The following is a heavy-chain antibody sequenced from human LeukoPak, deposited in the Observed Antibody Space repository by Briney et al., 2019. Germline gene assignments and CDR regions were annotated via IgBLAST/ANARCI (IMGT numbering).Heavy chain of an antibody. V-gene: IGHV5-51*01. CDR1: GYRFTSYW. Sequence: GGSLKISCKGSGYRFTSYWIGWVRQMPGKGLEGMGIIYPGDSDTRYSPSLQGQVTISADKSISTAYLQWSSLKASDTAMYYCARQNYQSGPFDYWGQGTLDTVSS. CDR3: ARQNYQSGPFDY. D-gene: IGHD1-7*01. J-gene: IGHJ4*02. CDR2: IYPGDSDT.